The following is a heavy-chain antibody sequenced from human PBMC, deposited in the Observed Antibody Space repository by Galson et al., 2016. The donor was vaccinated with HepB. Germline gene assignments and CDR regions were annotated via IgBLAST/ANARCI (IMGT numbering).Heavy chain of an antibody. Sequence: SETLSLTCAVSGDSISNNYWWSWVRQSPGKGLEWLGEIYQTGTANYNPSFTSRATISVDTSKNQISLRLASVTAVDTAMYDCARGPLGTTATMAFDYWAQGTLVAGSS. CDR3: ARGPLGTTATMAFDY. CDR1: GDSISNNYW. V-gene: IGHV4-4*02. CDR2: IYQTGTA. J-gene: IGHJ4*02. D-gene: IGHD1/OR15-1a*01.